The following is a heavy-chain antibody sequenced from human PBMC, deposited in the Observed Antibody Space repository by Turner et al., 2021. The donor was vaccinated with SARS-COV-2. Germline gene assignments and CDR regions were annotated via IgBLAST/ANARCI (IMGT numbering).Heavy chain of an antibody. CDR3: ARHPYYYDRDEAFDI. CDR1: GGSISSSSYY. D-gene: IGHD3-22*01. J-gene: IGHJ3*02. Sequence: QLHLQELGPGLVMPSATMSLTCTVYGGSISSSSYYWGWIRQPPGKGLEWIGSIYYSGSTYYNPSLKSRVTISVDTSKNQFSLRLSSVTAADTAVYYCARHPYYYDRDEAFDIWGQGTMVTVSS. V-gene: IGHV4-39*01. CDR2: IYYSGST.